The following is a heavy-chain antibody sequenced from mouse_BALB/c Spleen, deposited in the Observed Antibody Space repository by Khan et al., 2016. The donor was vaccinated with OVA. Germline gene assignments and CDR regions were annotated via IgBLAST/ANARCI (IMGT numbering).Heavy chain of an antibody. CDR2: IYPGGGYI. D-gene: IGHD3-1*01. V-gene: IGHV1-63*02. CDR3: TRWATWFFDV. Sequence: QVQLKQSGAELVRPGTSVKISCKASGYTFTNYWLGWVKQRPGHGLEWIGDIYPGGGYINYNEKFKGRATLTAGTSSSTAYIQISGLTSEDSAVYFCTRWATWFFDVWGAGTTVTVSS. J-gene: IGHJ1*01. CDR1: GYTFTNYW.